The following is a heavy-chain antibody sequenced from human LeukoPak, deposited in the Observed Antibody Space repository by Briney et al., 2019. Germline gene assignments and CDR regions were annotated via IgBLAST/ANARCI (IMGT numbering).Heavy chain of an antibody. D-gene: IGHD3-9*01. CDR2: IYHSGST. V-gene: IGHV4-38-2*02. CDR3: ARDKGRYLSY. J-gene: IGHJ4*02. CDR1: GYSISSGYY. Sequence: SETLSLTCTVSGYSISSGYYWGWIRQPPGKGLEWIGSIYHSGSTYYNPSLKSRVTISVDTSKNQFSLKLSSVTAADTAVYYCARDKGRYLSYWGQGTLVTVSS.